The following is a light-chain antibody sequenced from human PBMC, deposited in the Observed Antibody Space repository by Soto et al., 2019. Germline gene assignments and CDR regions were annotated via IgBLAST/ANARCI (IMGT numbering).Light chain of an antibody. CDR1: QGVSSNS. V-gene: IGKV3-20*01. Sequence: IVLTQSPGTPSLSPGERATLSCRASQGVSSNSLAWYQQKPGQAPRLLIYGASSRATGIPDRFSASGSGTDFTLTINRLEPEDFAVYYCQQYGNSPRFTFVPGTKVEI. CDR3: QQYGNSPRFT. J-gene: IGKJ3*01. CDR2: GAS.